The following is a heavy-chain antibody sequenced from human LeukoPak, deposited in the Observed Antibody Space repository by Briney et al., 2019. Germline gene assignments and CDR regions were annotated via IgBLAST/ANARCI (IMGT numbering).Heavy chain of an antibody. J-gene: IGHJ6*02. CDR2: ISGSGGST. CDR3: AKDLTYYYASGRDGMDV. D-gene: IGHD3-10*01. V-gene: IGHV3-23*01. CDR1: GFTFSSYA. Sequence: PGGSLRLSCAASGFTFSSYAMSWVRQAPGKGLEWVSGISGSGGSTYYADSVKGRFTISRDNSKNTLYLEMNSLRAEDTAVYFCAKDLTYYYASGRDGMDVWGQGTTVTVSS.